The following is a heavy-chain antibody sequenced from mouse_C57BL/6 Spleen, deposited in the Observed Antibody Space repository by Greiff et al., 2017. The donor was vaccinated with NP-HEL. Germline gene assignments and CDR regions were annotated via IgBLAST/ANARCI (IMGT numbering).Heavy chain of an antibody. D-gene: IGHD2-2*01. CDR3: ARGDGYDVDWYFDV. J-gene: IGHJ1*03. Sequence: EVRLVESEGGLVQPGSSMKLSCTASGFTFSDYYMAWVRQVPEKGLEWVANINYDGSSTYYLDSLKSRFIISRDNAKNILYLQMSSLKSEDTATYYCARGDGYDVDWYFDVWGTGTTVTVSS. CDR2: INYDGSST. V-gene: IGHV5-16*01. CDR1: GFTFSDYY.